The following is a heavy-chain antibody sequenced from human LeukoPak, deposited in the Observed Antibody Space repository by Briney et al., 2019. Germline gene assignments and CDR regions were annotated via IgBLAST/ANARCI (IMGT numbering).Heavy chain of an antibody. CDR2: ISSNGGST. V-gene: IGHV3-64D*09. J-gene: IGHJ4*02. CDR3: VKGSSGSYYDDLDY. D-gene: IGHD1-26*01. CDR1: GFTFSSYA. Sequence: PGRSLRLSCSASGFTFSSYAMHWVRQAPGKGLEYVSCISSNGGSTDYTDSVKGRFTISRDNSKNTLYLQMSSLRAEDTAVYYCVKGSSGSYYDDLDYWGQGTLVTVSS.